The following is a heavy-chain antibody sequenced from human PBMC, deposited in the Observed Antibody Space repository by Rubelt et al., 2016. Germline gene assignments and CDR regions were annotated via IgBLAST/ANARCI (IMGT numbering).Heavy chain of an antibody. CDR3: ARHFAYCGGDCYLYGMDV. D-gene: IGHD2-21*01. CDR2: IYPGGSDT. V-gene: IGHV5-51*01. J-gene: IGHJ6*02. Sequence: EVQLVQSGAEVKKPGESLKISCKGSGYSFTNYWIGWVRQMPGKGLEWMGIIYPGGSDTRYSPSFQGQVTISADKASSTAYLQWSSLKASDTAMYYCARHFAYCGGDCYLYGMDVWGQGTTVTVSS. CDR1: GYSFTNYW.